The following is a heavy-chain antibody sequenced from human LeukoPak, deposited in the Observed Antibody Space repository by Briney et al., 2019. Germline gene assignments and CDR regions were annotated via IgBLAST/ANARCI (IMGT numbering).Heavy chain of an antibody. CDR1: AFTFDDYG. Sequence: GGSLRLSCSASAFTFDDYGMSWVRQAPGKGLERVSGINWNGGSTGYADSVKGRFTISRDNAKTSRYLQMNSLRAEDRALYYCARGRTTGYCDYWGEGTLVTVSS. V-gene: IGHV3-20*04. D-gene: IGHD1-7*01. CDR3: ARGRTTGYCDY. J-gene: IGHJ4*02. CDR2: INWNGGST.